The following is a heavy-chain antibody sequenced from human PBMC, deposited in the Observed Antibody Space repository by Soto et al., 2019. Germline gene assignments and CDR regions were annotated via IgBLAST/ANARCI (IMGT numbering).Heavy chain of an antibody. V-gene: IGHV3-30*18. Sequence: PGGSLRLSCVASGFTFSSFGMHWVRQAPGKGLEWVAVLSSAGSNQYFADSVRGRFTISRDNSDHTLYLQMNSLRAEGTAVYYCAKGPEQLVHGVFDYWGQGTLVTVSS. CDR2: LSSAGSNQ. D-gene: IGHD6-6*01. CDR3: AKGPEQLVHGVFDY. J-gene: IGHJ4*02. CDR1: GFTFSSFG.